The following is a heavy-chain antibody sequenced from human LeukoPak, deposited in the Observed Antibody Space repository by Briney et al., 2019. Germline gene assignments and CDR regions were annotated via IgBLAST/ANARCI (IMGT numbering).Heavy chain of an antibody. CDR1: GGSISSYY. V-gene: IGHV4-59*08. CDR2: IYYSGST. J-gene: IGHJ4*02. CDR3: ARVSNYDYVWGSYRLYYFDY. D-gene: IGHD3-16*02. Sequence: SETLSLTCTVSGGSISSYYWSWIRQPPGKGLEWIGYIYYSGSTNYNPSLKSRVTISVDTSKNQFSLKLSSVTAADTAVYYCARVSNYDYVWGSYRLYYFDYWGQGNLVTVSS.